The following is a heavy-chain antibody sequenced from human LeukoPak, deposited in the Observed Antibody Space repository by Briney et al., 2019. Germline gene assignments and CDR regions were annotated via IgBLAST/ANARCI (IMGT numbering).Heavy chain of an antibody. CDR1: GGSISSSY. D-gene: IGHD6-13*01. CDR3: ARHWDRGSWYGWFDP. CDR2: IHHSGST. J-gene: IGHJ5*02. Sequence: PSETLSLTCTVSGGSISSSYWSWVRQSPGKGLEWIGYIHHSGSTNYNPSLKSRVTISIDTSKTQLSLSLTSVRAADTAVYYCARHWDRGSWYGWFDPWGQGTLVTVSS. V-gene: IGHV4-59*08.